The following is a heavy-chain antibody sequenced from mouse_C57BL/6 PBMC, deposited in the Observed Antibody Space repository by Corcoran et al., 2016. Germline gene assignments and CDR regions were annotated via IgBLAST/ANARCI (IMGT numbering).Heavy chain of an antibody. J-gene: IGHJ4*01. CDR1: GYTFTTYG. CDR3: ARGDYDEGYYAMDY. D-gene: IGHD2-4*01. Sequence: QIQLVQSGPELKKPGETVKISCKASGYTFTTYGMSWVKQAPGKGLKWMGWINTYSGVPTYADDFKGRFAFSLETSASTAYLQINNLKNEDTATYFCARGDYDEGYYAMDYWGQGTSVTVSS. CDR2: INTYSGVP. V-gene: IGHV9-3*01.